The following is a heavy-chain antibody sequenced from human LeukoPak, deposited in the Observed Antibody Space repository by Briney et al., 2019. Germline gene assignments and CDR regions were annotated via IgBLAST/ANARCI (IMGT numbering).Heavy chain of an antibody. CDR3: ARERASAGPHFEH. CDR2: NYNRGTT. Sequence: SETLSLTCSVSGGSISTYYWSWIRQPPGKGLEWIGYNYNRGTTNYNPSLKSRVTISVDRSKNQFSLSLTFVTAADTAVYYCARERASAGPHFEHWGRGILVTVSS. CDR1: GGSISTYY. V-gene: IGHV4-59*01. J-gene: IGHJ4*02. D-gene: IGHD6-13*01.